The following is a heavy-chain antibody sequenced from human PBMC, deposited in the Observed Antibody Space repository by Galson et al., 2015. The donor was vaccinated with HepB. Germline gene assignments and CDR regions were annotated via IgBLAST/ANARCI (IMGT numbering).Heavy chain of an antibody. CDR2: IYYSGNT. J-gene: IGHJ5*01. Sequence: SETLSLTCTVSGGSVSSTDYHWGWIRQPPGKGLEWIGIIYYSGNTYYNPSLKSRVTISVDTSKNQYSLKLSSVTAADTAVYYCARHRTYHDWFDSWGQGTLVTVSS. V-gene: IGHV4-39*01. CDR3: ARHRTYHDWFDS. CDR1: GGSVSSTDYH. D-gene: IGHD3-3*01.